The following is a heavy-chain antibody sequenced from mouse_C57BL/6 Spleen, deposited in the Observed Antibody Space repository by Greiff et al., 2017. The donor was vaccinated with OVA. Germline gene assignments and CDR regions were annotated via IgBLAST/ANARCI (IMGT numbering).Heavy chain of an antibody. CDR2: IHPNSGST. CDR1: GYTFTSYW. Sequence: QVQLKQPGAELVKPGASVKLSCKASGYTFTSYWMHWVKQRPGHGLEWIGKIHPNSGSTNYNQKFKSKATLTVDKSSSTAYMQLSSLTSEDSAVYYCARVSTVVDHAVDYWGQGTSVTVSS. D-gene: IGHD1-1*01. J-gene: IGHJ4*01. V-gene: IGHV1-64*01. CDR3: ARVSTVVDHAVDY.